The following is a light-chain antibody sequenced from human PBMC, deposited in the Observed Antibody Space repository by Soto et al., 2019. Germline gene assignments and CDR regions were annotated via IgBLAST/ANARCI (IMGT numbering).Light chain of an antibody. V-gene: IGKV3-15*01. Sequence: EIEMTQSPATLSVSPGERATLSCRASQNVSSNLAWYQQKPGQAPRLLIYAASTRATGVPAKFSGSGSGTEFTLTISSLQSEDYAVYYCQQYNNWPPFTFGPGTKVDIK. J-gene: IGKJ3*01. CDR3: QQYNNWPPFT. CDR1: QNVSSN. CDR2: AAS.